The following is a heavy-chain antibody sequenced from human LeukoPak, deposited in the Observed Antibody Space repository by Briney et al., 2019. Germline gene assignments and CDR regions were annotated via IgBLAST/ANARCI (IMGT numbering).Heavy chain of an antibody. CDR3: ARVMSAWYFDY. V-gene: IGHV4-59*01. D-gene: IGHD3-16*01. CDR1: DGSISSYY. J-gene: IGHJ4*02. Sequence: SETLSLTCTVSDGSISSYYWSWIRQPPGKGLEWIGYIYYSGSTNYNPSLKSRVTISVDTSKNQFSLKLSSVTAADTAVYYCARVMSAWYFDYWGQGTLVTVSS. CDR2: IYYSGST.